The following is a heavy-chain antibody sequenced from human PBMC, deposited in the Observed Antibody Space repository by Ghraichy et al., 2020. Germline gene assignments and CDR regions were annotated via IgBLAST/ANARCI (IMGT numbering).Heavy chain of an antibody. D-gene: IGHD5-24*01. CDR3: ARGQDDYKVTYYYYYYMDV. J-gene: IGHJ6*03. Sequence: GGSLRLSCAASGFTFSSYSMNWVRQAPGKGLEWVSYISSSSSTIYYADSVKGRFTISRDNAKNSLYLQMNSLRDEDTAVYYCARGQDDYKVTYYYYYYMDVWGKGTTVTVSS. CDR2: ISSSSSTI. CDR1: GFTFSSYS. V-gene: IGHV3-48*02.